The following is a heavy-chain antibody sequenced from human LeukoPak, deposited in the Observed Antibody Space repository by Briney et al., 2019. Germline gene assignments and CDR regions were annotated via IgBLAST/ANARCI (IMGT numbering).Heavy chain of an antibody. D-gene: IGHD3-22*01. CDR2: IYYSGSA. Sequence: SEPLSLTCKVSGGSINSTSYYWAWIRQPPGKGLEWIGSIYYSGSAYYTPSLKSRVTISGDTSENQFSLELSSVTAADTAVYYCARQSSGYYDYYYYGMDVWGQGTTVTVSS. CDR3: ARQSSGYYDYYYYGMDV. V-gene: IGHV4-39*01. J-gene: IGHJ6*02. CDR1: GGSINSTSYY.